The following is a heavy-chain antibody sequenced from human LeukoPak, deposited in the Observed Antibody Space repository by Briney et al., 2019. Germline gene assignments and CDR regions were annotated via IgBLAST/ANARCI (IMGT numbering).Heavy chain of an antibody. CDR2: INPNSGGT. J-gene: IGHJ1*01. V-gene: IGHV1-2*02. CDR3: ARAEVSGGYYDSSGYYFQH. D-gene: IGHD3-22*01. Sequence: ASVKVSFKSSVYTFTGYYMHWVRQAPGQGLEWMGWINPNSGGTNYAQKFQGRVTMTRDTSISTAYMELSRLRSDDTAVYYCARAEVSGGYYDSSGYYFQHWGQGTLVTVSS. CDR1: VYTFTGYY.